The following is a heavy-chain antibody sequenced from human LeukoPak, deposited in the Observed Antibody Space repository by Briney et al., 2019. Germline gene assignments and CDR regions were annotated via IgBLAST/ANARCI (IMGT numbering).Heavy chain of an antibody. CDR1: GFTFSSYG. V-gene: IGHV3-33*01. Sequence: PGRSLRLSCAASGFTFSSYGMHWVRQAPGKGLEWAAVIWYDGSNKYYADSVKGRFTISRDNSKNTLYLQMNSLRAEDTAVYYCATPFGDSPGYGMDVWGKGTTVTVSS. CDR2: IWYDGSNK. CDR3: ATPFGDSPGYGMDV. J-gene: IGHJ6*04. D-gene: IGHD2-21*02.